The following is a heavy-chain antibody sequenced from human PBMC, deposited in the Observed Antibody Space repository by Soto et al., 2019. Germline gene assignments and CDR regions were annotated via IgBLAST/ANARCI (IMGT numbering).Heavy chain of an antibody. CDR3: AKIPTGSGSSKFDY. CDR2: ISGSGSFT. CDR1: GFTFITYA. Sequence: GGSLRLSCAASGFTFITYAINFVRHSPGKGLEWISAISGSGSFTHYADSVRGRFTISRDNSQNQLYLQMNNLRGDDTAMYYCAKIPTGSGSSKFDYWGQGIQVTVSS. D-gene: IGHD3-10*01. J-gene: IGHJ4*02. V-gene: IGHV3-23*01.